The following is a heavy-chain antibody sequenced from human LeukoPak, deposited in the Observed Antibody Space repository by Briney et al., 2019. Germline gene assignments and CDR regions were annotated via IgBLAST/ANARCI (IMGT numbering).Heavy chain of an antibody. CDR1: GGSISSSGFY. Sequence: SETLSLTCTVSGGSISSSGFYWGWIRQPPGKGLEWIGSIYYAVSTYYNPSLESRVTISVDTSKNQLSLKLSSVTAADTAVYYCARTHSGAFHGFDYWGQGTLV. V-gene: IGHV4-39*01. D-gene: IGHD1-26*01. CDR3: ARTHSGAFHGFDY. J-gene: IGHJ4*01. CDR2: IYYAVST.